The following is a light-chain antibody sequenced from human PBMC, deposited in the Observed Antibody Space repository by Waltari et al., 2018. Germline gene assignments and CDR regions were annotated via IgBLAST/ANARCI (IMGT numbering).Light chain of an antibody. CDR1: QSLLQGNGHNY. CDR2: LGS. CDR3: MQALQTPV. V-gene: IGKV2-28*01. Sequence: DIVMTQSPLSLPVTPGEPASISCRSSQSLLQGNGHNYLEWYLQRPGQSPRVLIFLGSRRVSGVPDRFSGSGSGTDFTPKISRVEAEDVGVYYCMQALQTPVFGQGTKLEIK. J-gene: IGKJ2*01.